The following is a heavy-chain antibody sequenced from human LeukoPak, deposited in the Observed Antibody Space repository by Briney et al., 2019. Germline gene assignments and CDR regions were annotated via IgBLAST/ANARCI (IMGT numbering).Heavy chain of an antibody. Sequence: GGSLRLSCAASGFTFSSYSMNWVRQAPGKGLEWVSYISSSSSTIYYADSVKGRFTISRDNAKNSLYLQMNSLRAEDTAVYYCARDPYLGYCSGGSCYQQHGPWGQGTLVTVSS. J-gene: IGHJ5*02. CDR2: ISSSSSTI. CDR3: ARDPYLGYCSGGSCYQQHGP. CDR1: GFTFSSYS. D-gene: IGHD2-15*01. V-gene: IGHV3-48*01.